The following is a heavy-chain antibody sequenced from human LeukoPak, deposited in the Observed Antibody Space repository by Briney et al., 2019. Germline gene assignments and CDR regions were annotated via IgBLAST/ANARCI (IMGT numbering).Heavy chain of an antibody. CDR1: GFTFSSYA. D-gene: IGHD3-16*02. J-gene: IGHJ4*02. CDR2: ISGSGGST. V-gene: IGHV3-23*01. CDR3: AKSYRGSYREEVDY. Sequence: GGSLRLSCAASGFTFSSYAMSWVRQAPGKGLEWVSAISGSGGSTYYADSVKGRFTISRDNSKNTLYLQMNSLRAEDTAVYYCAKSYRGSYREEVDYWGQGTLVTVSS.